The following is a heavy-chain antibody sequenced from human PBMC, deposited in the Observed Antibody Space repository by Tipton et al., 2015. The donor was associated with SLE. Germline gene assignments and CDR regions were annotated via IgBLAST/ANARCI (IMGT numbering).Heavy chain of an antibody. CDR2: IYYSGIT. D-gene: IGHD3-16*01. V-gene: IGHV4-59*11. Sequence: TLSLTCTVSAGSISSHYWSWIRQPPGKGLEWIGFIYYSGITKYNPSLESRVTISVDTSKNQFSLNLKSVTAADTAVYYCAREGSYHWFDPWGQGTLVTVSS. J-gene: IGHJ5*02. CDR3: AREGSYHWFDP. CDR1: AGSISSHY.